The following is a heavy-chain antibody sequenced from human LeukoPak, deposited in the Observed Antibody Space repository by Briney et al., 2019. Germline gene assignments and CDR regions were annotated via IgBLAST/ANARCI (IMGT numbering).Heavy chain of an antibody. CDR2: IYYSGST. D-gene: IGHD4-17*01. V-gene: IGHV4-39*07. Sequence: SETLSLTCAVSGGSISSSSYYWGWIRQPPGKGLEWIGSIYYSGSTYYNPSLKSRVTISVDTSKNQFSLKLSSVTAADTAVYYCARYGDYKVDYWGQGTLVTVSS. CDR1: GGSISSSSYY. CDR3: ARYGDYKVDY. J-gene: IGHJ4*02.